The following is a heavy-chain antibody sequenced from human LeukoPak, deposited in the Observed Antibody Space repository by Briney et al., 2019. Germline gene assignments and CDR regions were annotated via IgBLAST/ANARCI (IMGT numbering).Heavy chain of an antibody. CDR2: IYTTGGT. CDR3: ARRQEGHDY. CDR1: GVSIAKTFYY. Sequence: TSQTLSLTCTVSGVSIAKTFYYWNWLRPPAGPGLDWIGRIYTTGGTDYNPSLKRRVTISLDTAKNQFSLKMTSVTAADTAVYYCARRQEGHDYWGQGTLVSVSS. J-gene: IGHJ4*02. V-gene: IGHV4-61*02.